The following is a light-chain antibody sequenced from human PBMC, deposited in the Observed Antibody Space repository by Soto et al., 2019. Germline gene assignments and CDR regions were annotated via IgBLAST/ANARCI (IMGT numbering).Light chain of an antibody. CDR2: XXN. Sequence: NFMXTQPHSVSESPGKTVXISXXXXXXSIASNYVQWYQQRPGSAPTTXXXXXNQRPSGVPDRFSXSIDSSSNSASLTISGLKTEDEADYYCQSYDSSNVVFXGGTKVTVL. V-gene: IGLV6-57*04. CDR1: XXSIASNY. J-gene: IGLJ2*01. CDR3: QSYDSSNVV.